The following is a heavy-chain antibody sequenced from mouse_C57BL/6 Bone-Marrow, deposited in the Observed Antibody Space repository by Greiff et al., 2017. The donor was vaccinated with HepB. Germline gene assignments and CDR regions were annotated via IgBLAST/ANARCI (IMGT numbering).Heavy chain of an antibody. CDR2: IHPNSGST. Sequence: QVHVKQSGAELVKPGASVKLSCKASGYTFTSYWMHWVKERPGPGREWIGMIHPNSGSTNYNEKFKSKATLTVDKSSSTAYMQLSSLTSEDSAVYYCARRGDYHFDYWGQGTTLTVSS. CDR1: GYTFTSYW. J-gene: IGHJ2*01. V-gene: IGHV1-64*01. D-gene: IGHD2-4*01. CDR3: ARRGDYHFDY.